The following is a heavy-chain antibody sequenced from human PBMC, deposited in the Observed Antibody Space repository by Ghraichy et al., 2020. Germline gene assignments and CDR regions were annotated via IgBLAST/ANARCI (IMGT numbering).Heavy chain of an antibody. CDR2: IYYSGST. CDR1: GGSISSSSYY. D-gene: IGHD2-8*01. J-gene: IGHJ6*02. Sequence: SETLSLTCTVSGGSISSSSYYWGWIRQPPGKGLEWIGSIYYSGSTYYNPSLKSRVTISVDTSKNQFSLKLSSVTAADTAVYYCARRGTLGYCTNGVYYPSGMDVWGQGTTVTVSS. CDR3: ARRGTLGYCTNGVYYPSGMDV. V-gene: IGHV4-39*01.